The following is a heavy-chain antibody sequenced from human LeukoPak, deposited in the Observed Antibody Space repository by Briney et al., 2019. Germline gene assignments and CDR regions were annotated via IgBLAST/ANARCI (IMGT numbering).Heavy chain of an antibody. V-gene: IGHV4-34*08. D-gene: IGHD3-22*01. Sequence: PGGSLRLSCAASGFTFSDHYMDWVRQPPGKGLEWIGEMYLSGTTHSNPSVKSRVTISIDKSKNQFFLNLSSVTAADTAVYYCAGLVGRYSSGLYYYYFDYWGQGTLVTVSS. CDR2: MYLSGTT. CDR1: GFTFSDHY. J-gene: IGHJ4*02. CDR3: AGLVGRYSSGLYYYYFDY.